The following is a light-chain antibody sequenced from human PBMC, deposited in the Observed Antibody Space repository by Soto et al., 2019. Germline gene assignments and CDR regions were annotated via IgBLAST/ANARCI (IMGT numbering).Light chain of an antibody. CDR1: QSVLYSSNNKNY. CDR3: QQYYSTPVT. CDR2: WAS. J-gene: IGKJ1*01. V-gene: IGKV4-1*01. Sequence: DIVMTQSSDSLAVSLGERATINCKSSQSVLYSSNNKNYLVWYQQKPGQPPKLLIYWASTRESGVPDRFSGSGSGTDFTLTISSLQAEDVAVYYCQQYYSTPVTFGQGTKVDIK.